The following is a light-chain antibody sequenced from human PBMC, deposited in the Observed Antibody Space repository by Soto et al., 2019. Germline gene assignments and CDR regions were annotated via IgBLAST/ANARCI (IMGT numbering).Light chain of an antibody. CDR2: DAS. CDR3: QQYGSSPIT. CDR1: ADVSSSY. J-gene: IGKJ5*01. V-gene: IGKV3D-20*01. Sequence: ILVTQSPATLSFSPGERATLSCGASADVSSSYVAWYQQKSGLAPRLLIHDASSRATGIPDRFSGSKSGTDFTLTIRRLEPEDAGVYYCQQYGSSPITFGQGTRLEIK.